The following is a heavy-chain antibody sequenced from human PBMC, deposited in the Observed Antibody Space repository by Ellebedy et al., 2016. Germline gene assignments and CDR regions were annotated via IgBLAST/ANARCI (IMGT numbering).Heavy chain of an antibody. CDR2: IYYSGST. V-gene: IGHV4-31*03. CDR3: ARECSSISCYLLEAFDL. Sequence: SETLSLTXTVSGGSISSGGYYWSWIRQHPGKGLEWIGYIYYSGSTYYNPSLKSRVTISIDTSKNQFSLKLSSVTAADTAVYFCARECSSISCYLLEAFDLWGQGTVVTVSS. J-gene: IGHJ3*01. D-gene: IGHD2-2*01. CDR1: GGSISSGGYY.